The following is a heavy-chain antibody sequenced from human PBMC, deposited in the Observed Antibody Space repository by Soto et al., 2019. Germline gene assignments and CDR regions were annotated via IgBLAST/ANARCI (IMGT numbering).Heavy chain of an antibody. Sequence: GGSLRLSCAASGFTFSSYWMSWVRQAPGKGLEWVANINQDGSEKYYVDSVKGRFTISRDNAKNSLYLQMSSLRAEDTAVFYCARYDSSGYDAFNIWGQGTMVTVSS. CDR1: GFTFSSYW. CDR2: INQDGSEK. D-gene: IGHD3-22*01. V-gene: IGHV3-7*01. CDR3: ARYDSSGYDAFNI. J-gene: IGHJ3*02.